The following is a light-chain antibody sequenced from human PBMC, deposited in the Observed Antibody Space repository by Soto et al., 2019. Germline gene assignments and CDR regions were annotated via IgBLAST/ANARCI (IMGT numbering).Light chain of an antibody. Sequence: DIQMTQSPSTLSASMGDRVTITCRASQSISSWLAWYQQKPGKAPKLLIYDASSLESGVPSRFSGGGSGTDFALTITSLQAEDFATYYCQQLRMYPSTFGGGTKVDIK. V-gene: IGKV1-5*01. CDR3: QQLRMYPST. J-gene: IGKJ4*01. CDR2: DAS. CDR1: QSISSW.